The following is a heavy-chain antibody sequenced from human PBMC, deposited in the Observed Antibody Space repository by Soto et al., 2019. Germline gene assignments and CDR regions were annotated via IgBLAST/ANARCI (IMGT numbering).Heavy chain of an antibody. Sequence: SETLSLTFTVPDGSISSCCYYWSWIRQHPGKGLEWIGYIYYSGSTNYNPSLKSRVTISVDTSKNQFSLKLSSVTAADTAVYYCARAPRVAGSGFDSWGQGTLVTVSS. CDR1: DGSISSCCYY. J-gene: IGHJ4*02. D-gene: IGHD2-15*01. CDR3: ARAPRVAGSGFDS. V-gene: IGHV4-61*01. CDR2: IYYSGST.